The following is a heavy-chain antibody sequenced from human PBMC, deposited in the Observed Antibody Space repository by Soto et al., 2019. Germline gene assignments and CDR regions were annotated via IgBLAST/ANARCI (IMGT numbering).Heavy chain of an antibody. V-gene: IGHV1-18*04. CDR1: GYSFFNYG. CDR2: ITVNSGNT. J-gene: IGHJ4*02. Sequence: QGQLVQSGVEVKKPGASVKVSCKASGYSFFNYGIGWVRQAPGQGLEWMGWITVNSGNTNYPQKFQGRVTMTTDTSTNTAYMEFRSLTSDDTAVYYCGRGLGGGWYYFDYWGPGTLVTVSS. CDR3: GRGLGGGWYYFDY. D-gene: IGHD6-19*01.